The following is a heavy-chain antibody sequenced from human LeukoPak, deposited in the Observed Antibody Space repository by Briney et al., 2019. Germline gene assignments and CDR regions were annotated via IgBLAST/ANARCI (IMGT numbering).Heavy chain of an antibody. CDR3: AKLSRDYYYYGSGGFDY. Sequence: GGSLRLSCAASGFTFSSYGMHWVRQAPGKGLEWVSSISGSGGTTYYADSVKGRFTISRGNSKNTLFLQMNSLRAEDTAVYYCAKLSRDYYYYGSGGFDYWGQGTLVTVSS. V-gene: IGHV3-23*01. CDR2: ISGSGGTT. D-gene: IGHD3-10*01. CDR1: GFTFSSYG. J-gene: IGHJ4*02.